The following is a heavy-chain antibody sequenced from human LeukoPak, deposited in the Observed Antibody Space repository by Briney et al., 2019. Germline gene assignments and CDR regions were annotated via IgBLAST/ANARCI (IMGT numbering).Heavy chain of an antibody. Sequence: GASVKVSCKASGCTFTSYGISWVRQAPGQGLEWMGWISAYNGNTNYAQKLQGRVTMTTDTSTSTAYMELRSLRSDDTAVYYCARDSNPTYYYDSSANPSAFDIWGQGTMVTVSS. CDR3: ARDSNPTYYYDSSANPSAFDI. V-gene: IGHV1-18*01. J-gene: IGHJ3*02. CDR1: GCTFTSYG. CDR2: ISAYNGNT. D-gene: IGHD3-22*01.